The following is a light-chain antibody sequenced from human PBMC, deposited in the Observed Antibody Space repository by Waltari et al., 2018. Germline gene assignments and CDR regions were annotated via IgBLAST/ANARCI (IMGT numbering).Light chain of an antibody. CDR3: QHYVRLPAT. Sequence: EIVLTQSPGTLSLSPGERATLFCRASQSVGRTLAWYQQKPGQAPRLVIHGASSRATGSPDRFSGSGSGTDFSLTISRLEPEDFAVYYCQHYVRLPATFGQGTKVEIK. CDR1: QSVGRT. V-gene: IGKV3-20*01. CDR2: GAS. J-gene: IGKJ1*01.